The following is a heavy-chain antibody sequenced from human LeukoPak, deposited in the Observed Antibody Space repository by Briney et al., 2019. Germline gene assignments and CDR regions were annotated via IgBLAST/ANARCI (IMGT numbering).Heavy chain of an antibody. D-gene: IGHD5-24*01. V-gene: IGHV4-59*01. CDR2: IFYSGST. J-gene: IGHJ4*02. CDR3: ASRRDGYNSYFDF. Sequence: SETLSLTRTVSGGSISSYYWSWIRQPPGRGLEWIGYIFYSGSTNYNPPLEHRLTISVDTSKNQFSLKLSSVIAADTAVYYCASRRDGYNSYFDFWGQGTLVTVSS. CDR1: GGSISSYY.